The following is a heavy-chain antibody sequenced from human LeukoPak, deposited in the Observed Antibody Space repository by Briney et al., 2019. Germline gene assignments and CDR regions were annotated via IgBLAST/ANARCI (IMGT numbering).Heavy chain of an antibody. Sequence: PGRSLRLSCAASGFTFSSYAMHWVRQAPGKGLEWVAVISYDGSNKYYADSVKGRFTISRDNSENTLYLQMNSLRAEDTAVYYCARDRKSNIDYWGQGTLVTVSS. CDR3: ARDRKSNIDY. CDR2: ISYDGSNK. V-gene: IGHV3-30-3*01. J-gene: IGHJ4*02. CDR1: GFTFSSYA.